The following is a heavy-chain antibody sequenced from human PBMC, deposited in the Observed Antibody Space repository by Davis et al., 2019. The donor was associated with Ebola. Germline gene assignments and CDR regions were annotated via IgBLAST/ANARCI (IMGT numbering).Heavy chain of an antibody. CDR3: ARRVTYYYDSSGYTIHYYFDY. D-gene: IGHD3-22*01. Sequence: MPSETLSLTCTVSGGSISSSSYYWGWIRQPPGKGLEWIGSIYYSGSTYCNPSLKSRVTISVDTSKNQFSLKLSSVTAADTAVHYCARRVTYYYDSSGYTIHYYFDYWGQGTLVTVSS. CDR2: IYYSGST. J-gene: IGHJ4*02. CDR1: GGSISSSSYY. V-gene: IGHV4-39*01.